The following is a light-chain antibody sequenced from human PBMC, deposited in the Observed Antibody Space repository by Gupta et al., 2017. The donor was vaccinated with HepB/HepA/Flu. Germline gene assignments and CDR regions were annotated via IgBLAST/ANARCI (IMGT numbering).Light chain of an antibody. J-gene: IGLJ1*01. Sequence: QSALTLPRSVSGSPGQPVAISCTGTSSDVGCYNPVSWYQQYPGKAPKLMRYDVSKRPSGGLERFSGSKSGNTASLTISGLQAEDEADYYCCSYVSRNSLVFGTGTKVTAL. CDR1: SSDVGCYNP. V-gene: IGLV2-11*01. CDR2: DVS. CDR3: CSYVSRNSLV.